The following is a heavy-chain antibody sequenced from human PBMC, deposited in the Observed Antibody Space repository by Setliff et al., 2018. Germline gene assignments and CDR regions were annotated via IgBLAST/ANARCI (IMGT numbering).Heavy chain of an antibody. Sequence: GESLKISCAASGFSFSSYWMHWVRQGPGKGLVWVARINSDESRTNYAGSVKGRFTISRDNAKNTVYLQMNSLRAEDTAVYYCARDREGDGNYYMDVWGKGTTVTVSS. CDR3: ARDREGDGNYYMDV. J-gene: IGHJ6*03. D-gene: IGHD1-1*01. CDR1: GFSFSSYW. CDR2: INSDESRT. V-gene: IGHV3-74*01.